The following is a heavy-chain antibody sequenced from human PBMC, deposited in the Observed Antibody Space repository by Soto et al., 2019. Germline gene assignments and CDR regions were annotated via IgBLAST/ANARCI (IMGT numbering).Heavy chain of an antibody. CDR3: LRTNKEVNYFDY. D-gene: IGHD2-21*01. J-gene: IGHJ4*02. CDR1: GVSISSGYM. Sequence: SETLSLTCAVSGVSISSGYMWSRVRQPPEKGLEWTGEMYHSGTTNYKPSLKSRLTISVDKSKNQFYLRLTSVTAADTAVYYWLRTNKEVNYFDYWGRGILFTVS. V-gene: IGHV4-4*02. CDR2: MYHSGTT.